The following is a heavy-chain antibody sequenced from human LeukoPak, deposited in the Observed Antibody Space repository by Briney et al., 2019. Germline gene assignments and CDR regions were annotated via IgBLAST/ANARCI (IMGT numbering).Heavy chain of an antibody. CDR3: ARGGGAPPYYFDL. V-gene: IGHV3-21*01. D-gene: IGHD2-15*01. CDR1: EFMFSSFG. J-gene: IGHJ4*02. CDR2: ISSGSEYI. Sequence: PGGSLRLSCAASEFMFSSFGMNWVRQAPGKGLEWVSSISSGSEYIYYSDSVKGRFSISRDNAEKSLFLQMNSLRAEDTAVYYCARGGGAPPYYFDLWGQGTPVTVPS.